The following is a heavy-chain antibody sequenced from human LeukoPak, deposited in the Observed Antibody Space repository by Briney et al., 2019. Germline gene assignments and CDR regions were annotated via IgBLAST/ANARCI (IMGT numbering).Heavy chain of an antibody. Sequence: SETLSLTCTVSGGSISSSSYYWGWIRQPPGKGLEWIGSIYYSGSTYYNPSLKSRVTISVDTSKNQFSLELSSVTAADTAVYYCATYSYGFNSLDYWGQGTLVTVSS. CDR3: ATYSYGFNSLDY. D-gene: IGHD5-18*01. CDR1: GGSISSSSYY. V-gene: IGHV4-39*07. CDR2: IYYSGST. J-gene: IGHJ4*02.